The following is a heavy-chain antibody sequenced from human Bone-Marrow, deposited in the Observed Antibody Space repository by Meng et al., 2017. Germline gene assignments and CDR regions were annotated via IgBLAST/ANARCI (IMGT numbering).Heavy chain of an antibody. D-gene: IGHD5/OR15-5a*01. J-gene: IGHJ6*02. CDR3: ARVKVSHYYYYGMDV. Sequence: EWGPGLVEPSRTPSRTSVGSGGSISSGNWWSWVRQPPGKGLEWIGEIYHSGSTNYNPSLKSRVTISGDKSKNQFSLKLSSVTAADTAVYYGARVKVSHYYYYGMDVWGQGTTVTVSS. CDR1: GGSISSGNW. V-gene: IGHV4-4*02. CDR2: IYHSGST.